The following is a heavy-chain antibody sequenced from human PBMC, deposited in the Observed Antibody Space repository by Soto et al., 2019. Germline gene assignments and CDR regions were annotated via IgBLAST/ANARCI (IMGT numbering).Heavy chain of an antibody. CDR1: GFTFSSYW. CDR3: ARGLLYYDFWSGYWDPSPNYDYYYYYGMDV. J-gene: IGHJ6*02. V-gene: IGHV3-74*01. CDR2: INSDGSST. Sequence: GGSLRLSCAASGFTFSSYWMHWVRQAPGKGLVWVSRINSDGSSTSYADSVKGRFTISRDNAKNTLYLQMNSLRAEDTAVYYCARGLLYYDFWSGYWDPSPNYDYYYYYGMDVWGQGTTVTSP. D-gene: IGHD3-3*01.